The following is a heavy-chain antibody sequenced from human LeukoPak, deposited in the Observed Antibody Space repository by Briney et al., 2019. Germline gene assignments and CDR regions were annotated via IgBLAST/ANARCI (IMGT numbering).Heavy chain of an antibody. Sequence: ASVKVSCKASGYTFTGYYMHWVRQAPGRGLEWMGWINPNSGGTNYAQKFQGRVTMTRDTSISTAYMELSRLRSDDTAVYYCARWGYCSSTSCPLPWGQGTLVTVSS. CDR1: GYTFTGYY. V-gene: IGHV1-2*02. D-gene: IGHD2-2*01. J-gene: IGHJ5*02. CDR3: ARWGYCSSTSCPLP. CDR2: INPNSGGT.